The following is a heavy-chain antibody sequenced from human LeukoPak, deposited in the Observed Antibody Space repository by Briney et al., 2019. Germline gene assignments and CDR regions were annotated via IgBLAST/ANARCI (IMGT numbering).Heavy chain of an antibody. CDR3: ARDTLLDI. CDR1: GFTFSSYG. CDR2: IWSSGSTM. V-gene: IGHV3-48*03. J-gene: IGHJ3*02. Sequence: GGSLRLSCAASGFTFSSYGMKWVRRAPGKGLEWVSYIWSSGSTMYYADSVKGRFAISRDNAKNSLYLQMNSLRAEDTAVYYCARDTLLDIWGQGTMVTVSS.